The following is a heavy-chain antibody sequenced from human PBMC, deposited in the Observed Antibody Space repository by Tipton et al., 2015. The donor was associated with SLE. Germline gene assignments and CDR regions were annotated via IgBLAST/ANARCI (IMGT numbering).Heavy chain of an antibody. J-gene: IGHJ4*02. CDR2: IYYSGTT. CDR3: ARYFYDSSGVCLFDF. Sequence: TLSLTCTVSGDSINSDGYFWTWIRQPPGKGLEWIGYIYYSGTTYYNPSLKGRLSLSLDTSQNQLSLKLSSVTSADTAVYYCARYFYDSSGVCLFDFWGQGTLVTVSS. CDR1: GDSINSDGYF. D-gene: IGHD3-22*01. V-gene: IGHV4-31*03.